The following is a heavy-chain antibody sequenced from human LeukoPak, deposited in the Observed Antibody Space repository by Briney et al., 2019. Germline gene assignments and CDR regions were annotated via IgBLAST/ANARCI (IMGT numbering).Heavy chain of an antibody. CDR3: ARRHCGGSCYTLDY. CDR2: ISGDGGST. J-gene: IGHJ4*02. Sequence: PGRSLRLSCAASGFTFSTYAMSSVRHAPGGGLEWVSGISGDGGSTYYADSVRGRFAISRDNSKNTLYLQMNSLRAEDTAVYYCARRHCGGSCYTLDYWGQGTLVTVSS. V-gene: IGHV3-23*01. CDR1: GFTFSTYA. D-gene: IGHD2-15*01.